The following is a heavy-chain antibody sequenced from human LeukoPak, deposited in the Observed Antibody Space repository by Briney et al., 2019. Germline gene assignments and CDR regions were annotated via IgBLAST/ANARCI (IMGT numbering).Heavy chain of an antibody. CDR3: AREFWSLSYYFDY. J-gene: IGHJ4*02. D-gene: IGHD3-3*01. Sequence: GSSLRLSCAASGFTFSSYAMHWVRQAPGKGLEWVAVISYDGSNKYYADSVKGRFTISRDNSKNTLYLQMNSLRAEDTAVYYCAREFWSLSYYFDYWGQGTLVTVSS. CDR2: ISYDGSNK. V-gene: IGHV3-30-3*01. CDR1: GFTFSSYA.